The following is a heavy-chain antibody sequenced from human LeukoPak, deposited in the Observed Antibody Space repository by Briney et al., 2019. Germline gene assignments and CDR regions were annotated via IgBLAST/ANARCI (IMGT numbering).Heavy chain of an antibody. V-gene: IGHV3-53*01. CDR3: ARVPTQWLGYFDY. CDR2: IYSGGST. Sequence: GGSLRLSCAASGFTVSSNYMSWVRQAPGKGLEWVSIIYSGGSTFYADSVKGRFTISRDNSKNTLYLQMNSLRAEDTAVYYCARVPTQWLGYFDYWGQGTLVTVSS. J-gene: IGHJ4*02. CDR1: GFTVSSNY. D-gene: IGHD6-19*01.